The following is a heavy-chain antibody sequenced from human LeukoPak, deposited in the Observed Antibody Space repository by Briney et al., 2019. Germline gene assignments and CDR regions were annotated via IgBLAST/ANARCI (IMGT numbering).Heavy chain of an antibody. D-gene: IGHD3-16*01. J-gene: IGHJ3*02. CDR2: ISYDGSNK. V-gene: IGHV3-30-3*01. Sequence: GRSLRLSCAASGFTFSSYAMHWVRQAPGKGLEWVAVISYDGSNKYYADSVKGRFTISRDNSKNTLYLQMNSLRAEDTAVYYCARGHVSAFDIWGQGTTVTVSS. CDR1: GFTFSSYA. CDR3: ARGHVSAFDI.